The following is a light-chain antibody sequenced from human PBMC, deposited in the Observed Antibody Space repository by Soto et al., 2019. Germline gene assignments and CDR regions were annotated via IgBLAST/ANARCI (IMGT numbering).Light chain of an antibody. CDR1: TGAVTSDYW. Sequence: QAVVTQEPSLTVSPGGTVTLTCASSTGAVTSDYWPTWFQQKPGQAPRALIYSTSSKHSWTPARFSGSLLGSKATLTLSGVQAEDEAEYYCRLYSGRGQLVFGQGTKLTVL. J-gene: IGLJ3*02. CDR3: RLYSGRGQLV. CDR2: STS. V-gene: IGLV7-43*01.